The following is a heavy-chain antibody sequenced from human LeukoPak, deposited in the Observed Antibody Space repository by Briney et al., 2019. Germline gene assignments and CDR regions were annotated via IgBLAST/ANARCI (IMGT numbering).Heavy chain of an antibody. CDR2: INSNSGDT. J-gene: IGHJ4*02. CDR3: ASPAGITEYYFDF. Sequence: ASVKVSCKASGYTFTGYYIHWVRQAPGQGLERMGWINSNSGDTHYAQKFQGRVTMTRDTSISTAYMELISLTSDDTAIYYCASPAGITEYYFDFWGQGALVTVSS. CDR1: GYTFTGYY. D-gene: IGHD3-10*01. V-gene: IGHV1-2*02.